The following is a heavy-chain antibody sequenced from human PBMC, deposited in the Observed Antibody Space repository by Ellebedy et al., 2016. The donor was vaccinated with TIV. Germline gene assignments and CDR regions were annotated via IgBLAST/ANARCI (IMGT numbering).Heavy chain of an antibody. D-gene: IGHD4-17*01. CDR3: ATLDYGRIFYYYGLDV. V-gene: IGHV3-48*03. Sequence: GESLKISCAASGITFSGYEMNWVRQAPGKGLEWVSYISSSGSSIYYADSVKGRFTISRDNAKNSLYLQMNSLRDDDTAVYYCATLDYGRIFYYYGLDVWGQGTTVTVSS. J-gene: IGHJ6*02. CDR2: ISSSGSSI. CDR1: GITFSGYE.